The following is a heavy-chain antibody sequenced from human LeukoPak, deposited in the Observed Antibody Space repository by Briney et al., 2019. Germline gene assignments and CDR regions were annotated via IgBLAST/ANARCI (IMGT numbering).Heavy chain of an antibody. V-gene: IGHV4-38-2*02. CDR3: AREGNSSGWYPTSDFDY. Sequence: SETLSLTCTVSGYSISSGYYWGWIRQPPGKGLEWIGSIYHSGSTYYNPSLKSRVTISVDTSKNQFSLKLSSVTAADTAVYYCAREGNSSGWYPTSDFDYWGQGTLVTVSS. CDR1: GYSISSGYY. CDR2: IYHSGST. D-gene: IGHD6-19*01. J-gene: IGHJ4*02.